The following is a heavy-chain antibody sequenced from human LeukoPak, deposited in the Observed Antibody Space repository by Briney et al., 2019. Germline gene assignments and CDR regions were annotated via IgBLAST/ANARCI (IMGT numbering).Heavy chain of an antibody. J-gene: IGHJ3*02. CDR1: GFTFSSYG. CDR3: AKDGGYYDNHDAFDI. CDR2: IRYDGSNK. Sequence: GGSLRLSCAASGFTFSSYGMHWVRQAPGKGLEWVAFIRYDGSNKYYADSVKGRFTISRDNSKNTLYLQMNSLRAEDTAVYYCAKDGGYYDNHDAFDIWGQGTMVTVSS. D-gene: IGHD3-22*01. V-gene: IGHV3-30*02.